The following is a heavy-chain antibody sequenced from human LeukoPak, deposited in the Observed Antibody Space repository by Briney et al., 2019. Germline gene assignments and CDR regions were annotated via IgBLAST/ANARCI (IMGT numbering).Heavy chain of an antibody. V-gene: IGHV4-4*02. CDR1: GGSISSSNW. J-gene: IGHJ4*02. CDR2: IYHSGST. CDR3: ARDHGDGSDY. Sequence: ASETLSLTCAVSGGSISSSNWWSWVRPPPGKGLEWIGEIYHSGSTNYNPSLKSRVTIPVDKSKNQFSLKLSSVTAADTAVYYCARDHGDGSDYWGQGTLVTVSS. D-gene: IGHD5-24*01.